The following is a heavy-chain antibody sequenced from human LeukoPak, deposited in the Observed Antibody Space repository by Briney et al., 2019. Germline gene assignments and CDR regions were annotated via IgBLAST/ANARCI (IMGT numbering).Heavy chain of an antibody. J-gene: IGHJ4*02. CDR1: GYTFTGYY. CDR3: ARDIRTGLDYYDSSGYYPHYFDY. V-gene: IGHV1-2*02. Sequence: ASVKVSCKASGYTFTGYYMHWVRQAPGQGLEWMGWINPNSGGTNYAQKFQGRVTMARDTSISTAYMELSRLRSDDTAVCYCARDIRTGLDYYDSSGYYPHYFDYWGQGTLVTVSS. D-gene: IGHD3-22*01. CDR2: INPNSGGT.